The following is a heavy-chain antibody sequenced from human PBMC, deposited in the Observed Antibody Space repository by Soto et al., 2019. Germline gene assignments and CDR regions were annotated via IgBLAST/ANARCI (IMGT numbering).Heavy chain of an antibody. Sequence: SETLSLTCTVSGGSIRSGGYYWSWIRQHPGKGLEWIGYIYYSGSTYYNPSLKSRVTISVDTSKNQFSLKLSSVTAADTAVYYCARIKFLITIFGVVITPFDYSGQGTPVTVS. CDR2: IYYSGST. J-gene: IGHJ4*02. D-gene: IGHD3-3*01. V-gene: IGHV4-31*03. CDR3: ARIKFLITIFGVVITPFDY. CDR1: GGSIRSGGYY.